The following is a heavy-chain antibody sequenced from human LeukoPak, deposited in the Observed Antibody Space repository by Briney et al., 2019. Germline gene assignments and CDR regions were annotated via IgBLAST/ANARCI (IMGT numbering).Heavy chain of an antibody. J-gene: IGHJ4*02. CDR2: IYHTGST. CDR3: ASGGTAVVMALTYYFDT. D-gene: IGHD3-22*01. Sequence: SETLSLTCAVSGYSISSGYYWGWIRQPPGKGLEWIGSIYHTGSTYYNPSLQSRVTTSLDSPKSQFSLKLTSVTAADTAVYYCASGGTAVVMALTYYFDTWGQGTPVTVSS. V-gene: IGHV4-38-2*01. CDR1: GYSISSGYY.